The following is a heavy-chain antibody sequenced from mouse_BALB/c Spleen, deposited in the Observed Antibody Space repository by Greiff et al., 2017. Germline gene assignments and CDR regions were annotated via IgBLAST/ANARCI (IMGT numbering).Heavy chain of an antibody. CDR2: ISSGSSTI. V-gene: IGHV5-17*02. CDR3: ARSSDGYLYYYAMDY. J-gene: IGHJ4*01. Sequence: DVHLVESGGGLVQPGGSRKLSCAASGFTFSSFGMHWVRQAPEKGLEWVAYISSGSSTIYYADTVKGRFTISRDNPKNTLFLQMTSLRSEDTAMYYCARSSDGYLYYYAMDYWGQGTSVTVSS. D-gene: IGHD2-3*01. CDR1: GFTFSSFG.